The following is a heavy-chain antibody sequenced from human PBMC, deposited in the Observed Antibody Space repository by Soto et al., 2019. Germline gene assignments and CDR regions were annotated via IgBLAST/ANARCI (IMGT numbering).Heavy chain of an antibody. Sequence: GESLKISCTGSGYRVTSYWIGWVRQMAGKGLEWMGIIYPGDSDTRYSPSFQGQVTISADKSISTAYLQWSSLKASDTAMYYCARRPVTGQLGIDYWGQRTLVTVSS. V-gene: IGHV5-51*01. CDR1: GYRVTSYW. D-gene: IGHD6-6*01. CDR2: IYPGDSDT. J-gene: IGHJ4*02. CDR3: ARRPVTGQLGIDY.